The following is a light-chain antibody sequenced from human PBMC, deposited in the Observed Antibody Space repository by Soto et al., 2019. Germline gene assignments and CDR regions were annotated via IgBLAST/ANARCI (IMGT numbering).Light chain of an antibody. CDR1: QSVGSH. J-gene: IGKJ5*01. CDR3: HQRSSWPPA. CDR2: DAS. Sequence: IVFTQSPTTLSLSPGERATLSCRASQSVGSHLAWYQQKAGQAPRFLMYDASTRATGIPARFSGSGSGTDFTLTISSLEPEDFAIYYCHQRSSWPPAFGQRTRLEIK. V-gene: IGKV3-11*01.